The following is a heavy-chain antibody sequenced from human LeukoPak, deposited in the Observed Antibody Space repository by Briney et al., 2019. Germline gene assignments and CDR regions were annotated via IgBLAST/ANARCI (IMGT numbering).Heavy chain of an antibody. CDR2: ISGSGGDT. J-gene: IGHJ4*02. V-gene: IGHV3-23*01. CDR3: AEHPSMPRGPGY. CDR1: GFTFSSYA. D-gene: IGHD3-10*01. Sequence: GGSLRLSCAASGFTFSSYAMSWVRQAPGKGLEWVSVISGSGGDTYYADSVKGRFTISRDNSKNTLFLQMNSLRAEDTAVYYCAEHPSMPRGPGYWGQGTLVTVSS.